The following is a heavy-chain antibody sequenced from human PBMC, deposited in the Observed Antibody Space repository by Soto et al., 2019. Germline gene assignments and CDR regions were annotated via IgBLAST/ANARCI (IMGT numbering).Heavy chain of an antibody. CDR1: GGSISSSSYY. Sequence: SETLSLTCTVSGGSISSSSYYWGWIRQPPGKGLEWIGSIYYSGSTYYNPSLKSRVTISVDTSKNQFSLKLSSVTAADTAVYYCARDVRGPYYYGSGSQIDYWGQGTLVTVSS. V-gene: IGHV4-39*02. CDR2: IYYSGST. J-gene: IGHJ4*02. CDR3: ARDVRGPYYYGSGSQIDY. D-gene: IGHD3-10*01.